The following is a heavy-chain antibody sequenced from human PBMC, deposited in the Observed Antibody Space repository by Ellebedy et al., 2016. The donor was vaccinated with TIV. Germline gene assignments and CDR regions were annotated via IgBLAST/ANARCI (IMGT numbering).Heavy chain of an antibody. D-gene: IGHD1-26*01. CDR1: GLPFTNSW. CDR3: ARDSGFYCLDF. CDR2: INSDGSEK. V-gene: IGHV3-7*01. J-gene: IGHJ4*02. Sequence: GGSLRLXCVASGLPFTNSWMTWVRQTPGKGLEWVASINSDGSEKRYVESVKGRFTISRDNAANSVYLQLSSLRADDTAVYYCARDSGFYCLDFWGQGTLVTVSS.